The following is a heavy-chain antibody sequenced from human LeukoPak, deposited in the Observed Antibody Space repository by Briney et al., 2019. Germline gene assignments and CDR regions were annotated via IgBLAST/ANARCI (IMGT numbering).Heavy chain of an antibody. V-gene: IGHV1-18*01. CDR1: GYTFTSYG. Sequence: ASVKVSCKASGYTFTSYGISWVRQAPGQGLEWMGWISAYNGNTNYAQKLQGRVTMTTDTSTSTAYMELSRLRSDDTAVYYCARRVYSSGWFWFDPWGQGTLVTVSS. CDR2: ISAYNGNT. J-gene: IGHJ5*02. D-gene: IGHD6-19*01. CDR3: ARRVYSSGWFWFDP.